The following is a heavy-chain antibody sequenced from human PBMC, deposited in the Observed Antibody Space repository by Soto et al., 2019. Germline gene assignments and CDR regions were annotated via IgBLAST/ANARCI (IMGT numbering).Heavy chain of an antibody. J-gene: IGHJ4*02. CDR1: GFSLSTSGVD. CDR2: IYWDDGK. V-gene: IGHV2-5*02. Sequence: SGPTLVNPTQTLTLTCTFSGFSLSTSGVDVAWIRQPPGKALEWLALIYWDDGKRYSPSLKTRLNITKDTSKNQVVLTLTNVDPVDTATYYCAHRPSGWYLFDYWGQGTLVTVSS. D-gene: IGHD6-19*01. CDR3: AHRPSGWYLFDY.